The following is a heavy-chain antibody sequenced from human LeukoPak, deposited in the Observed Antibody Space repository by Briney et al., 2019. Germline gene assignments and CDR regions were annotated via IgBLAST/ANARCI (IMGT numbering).Heavy chain of an antibody. Sequence: GRSLRLSCAASGFTFDDYAMHWVRQAPGKGLEWVSGISWNSGSIGYADSVKGRFTISRDNAKNSLYLHMNSLRAEDTALYFCAKGPGIAVAGAIDYWGQGTLVTVSS. CDR2: ISWNSGSI. CDR1: GFTFDDYA. V-gene: IGHV3-9*01. D-gene: IGHD6-19*01. CDR3: AKGPGIAVAGAIDY. J-gene: IGHJ4*02.